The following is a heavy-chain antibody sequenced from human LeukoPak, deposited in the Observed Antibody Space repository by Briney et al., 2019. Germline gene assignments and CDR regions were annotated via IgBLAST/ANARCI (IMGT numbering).Heavy chain of an antibody. D-gene: IGHD3-9*01. J-gene: IGHJ4*02. CDR3: ARLLTGYYYVDY. CDR2: IYYSGST. V-gene: IGHV4-39*01. Sequence: SETLSLTCTVSGGSISSSSYHWGWIRQPPGKGLEWIGSIYYSGSTYYNPSLKSRVTISVDTSKSQFSLKLSSVTAADTAVYYCARLLTGYYYVDYWGQGTLVTVSS. CDR1: GGSISSSSYH.